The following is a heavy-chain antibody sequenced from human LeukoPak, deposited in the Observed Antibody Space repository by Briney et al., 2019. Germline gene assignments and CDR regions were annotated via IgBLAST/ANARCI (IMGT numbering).Heavy chain of an antibody. CDR1: GFTFSDYY. CDR3: ARGGNDSSGWCTEGWFDP. J-gene: IGHJ5*02. Sequence: GGSLRLSCAASGFTFSDYYITWLRQAPGKGLEWVSYISNSGYTIYYADSVKGRFTISRDNAKNSLYLQMNSLRAEDTAAYYCARGGNDSSGWCTEGWFDPWGQGTLVTVSS. CDR2: ISNSGYTI. D-gene: IGHD6-19*01. V-gene: IGHV3-11*01.